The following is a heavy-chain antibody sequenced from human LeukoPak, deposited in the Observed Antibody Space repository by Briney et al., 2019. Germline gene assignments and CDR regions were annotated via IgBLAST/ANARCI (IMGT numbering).Heavy chain of an antibody. V-gene: IGHV3-7*01. CDR2: IKKDGSEK. D-gene: IGHD3-10*01. CDR3: ANFVLWFGELSAFDI. CDR1: GFTFSSYW. J-gene: IGHJ3*02. Sequence: GGSLRLSCAASGFTFSSYWMSWVRQAPGKGLEWVANIKKDGSEKYYVDSAKGRFTISRDNAKTSLYLQMNSLRAEDTAVYYCANFVLWFGELSAFDIWGQGTMVTVSS.